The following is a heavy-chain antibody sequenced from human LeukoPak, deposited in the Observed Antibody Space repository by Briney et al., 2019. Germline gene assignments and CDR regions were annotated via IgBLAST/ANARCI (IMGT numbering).Heavy chain of an antibody. CDR3: ASRPRREDFCSGSDDY. D-gene: IGHD3-3*01. CDR2: IIPIFGTA. CDR1: GGTFSSYA. J-gene: IGHJ4*02. Sequence: SVKVSCKASGGTFSSYAISWVRQAPGQGLEWMGGIIPIFGTANYAQKFQGRVTITADESTSTAYMELSSLRSEDTAVYYCASRPRREDFCSGSDDYWGQGTLVTVSS. V-gene: IGHV1-69*13.